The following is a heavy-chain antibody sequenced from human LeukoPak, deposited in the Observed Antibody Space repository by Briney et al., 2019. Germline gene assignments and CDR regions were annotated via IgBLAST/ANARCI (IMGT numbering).Heavy chain of an antibody. CDR2: IDSDGSST. Sequence: GGSLRLSCAASGFTFSSSWMHWVRQAPGKGLVWVSRIDSDGSSTSYADSVKGRFTIPRDNAKNTLYLQMNSLRVEDTAVYYCARGVGPTIGAFDIWGQGTMVTVS. J-gene: IGHJ3*02. V-gene: IGHV3-74*01. CDR3: ARGVGPTIGAFDI. CDR1: GFTFSSSW. D-gene: IGHD1-26*01.